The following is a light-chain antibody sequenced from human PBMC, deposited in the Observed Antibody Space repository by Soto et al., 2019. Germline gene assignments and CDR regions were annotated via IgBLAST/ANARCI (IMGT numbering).Light chain of an antibody. CDR2: GAS. V-gene: IGKV3-20*01. Sequence: EIVLTQSPGTLSLSPGERATLSCRASQSVSNNYLAWYQRKPGQAPRLLIYGASSRATGIPHRFSGSGSGTDFTLTISRLEPEDFAVYYCQQYGNSTWTFGQGTKVDIK. CDR3: QQYGNSTWT. CDR1: QSVSNNY. J-gene: IGKJ1*01.